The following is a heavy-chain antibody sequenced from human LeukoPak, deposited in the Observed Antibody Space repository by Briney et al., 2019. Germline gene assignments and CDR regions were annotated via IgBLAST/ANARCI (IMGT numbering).Heavy chain of an antibody. CDR3: VRDGEGVAISVNYWFDP. J-gene: IGHJ5*02. CDR1: GFTFTSYD. Sequence: ASVEVSCKASGFTFTSYDINWVRQASGQGLEWMGWMNPNNGNTGYAQKFQGRVTMTRDTPISTAYMELRGLRSEDTAVYYCVRDGEGVAISVNYWFDPWGQGTLVTVSS. CDR2: MNPNNGNT. D-gene: IGHD3-10*01. V-gene: IGHV1-8*01.